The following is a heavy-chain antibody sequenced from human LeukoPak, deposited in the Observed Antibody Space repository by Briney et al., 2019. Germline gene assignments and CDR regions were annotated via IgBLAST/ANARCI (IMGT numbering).Heavy chain of an antibody. Sequence: SVKVSCKASGGTFSSYAISWVRQAPGQGLEWMGGIIPIFGTANYAQKFQGRVTITADESTSTAYMELSSLRSEDTAVYYCARDPDTAMVYYYYGMDVWGQGTTVTVSS. J-gene: IGHJ6*02. CDR2: IIPIFGTA. D-gene: IGHD5-18*01. CDR3: ARDPDTAMVYYYYGMDV. V-gene: IGHV1-69*01. CDR1: GGTFSSYA.